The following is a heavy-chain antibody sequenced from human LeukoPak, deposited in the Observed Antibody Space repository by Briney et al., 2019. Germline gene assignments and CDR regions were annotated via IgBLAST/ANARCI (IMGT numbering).Heavy chain of an antibody. CDR2: IRYDGSNK. V-gene: IGHV3-30*02. Sequence: GGSLRLSCAASAFTFSSYGMHWVRQAPGKGLEWVAFIRYDGSNKYYADSVKGRFTISRDNSKNTLYLQMNSLRAEDTAVYYCARMGLGVDAFDIWGQGTMVTVSS. CDR3: ARMGLGVDAFDI. J-gene: IGHJ3*02. CDR1: AFTFSSYG. D-gene: IGHD3/OR15-3a*01.